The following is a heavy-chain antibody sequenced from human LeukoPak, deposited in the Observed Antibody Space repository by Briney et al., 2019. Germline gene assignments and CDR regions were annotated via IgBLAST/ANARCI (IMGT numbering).Heavy chain of an antibody. CDR3: ARGEQIDYVWGTYRYTGSTFDY. V-gene: IGHV4-59*01. CDR2: IYYSGNT. Sequence: KPSETLSLTCTVSGGSISSYYWSWIRQPPGKGLEWIGYIYYSGNTNYNPSLKSRVTISVDTSKNQFSLKLISVTAADTAVYYCARGEQIDYVWGTYRYTGSTFDYWGQGTLVTVSS. J-gene: IGHJ4*02. CDR1: GGSISSYY. D-gene: IGHD3-16*02.